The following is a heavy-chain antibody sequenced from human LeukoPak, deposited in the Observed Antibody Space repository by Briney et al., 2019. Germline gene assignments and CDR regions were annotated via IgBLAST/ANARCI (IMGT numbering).Heavy chain of an antibody. J-gene: IGHJ5*02. CDR2: IYPGDSDT. V-gene: IGHV5-51*01. D-gene: IGHD3-3*01. Sequence: GESLKISCKGSGYSFTSYWIGWVRQMPGKGLEWMGIIYPGDSDTRYSPSFQGQVTISADKSISTAYLQWSSLKAADTAMYYCASVTSITIFGVVSYLLDPWGQGTLVTVSS. CDR1: GYSFTSYW. CDR3: ASVTSITIFGVVSYLLDP.